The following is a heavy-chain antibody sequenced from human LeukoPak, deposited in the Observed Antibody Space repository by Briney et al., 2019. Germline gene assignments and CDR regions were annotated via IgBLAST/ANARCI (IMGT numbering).Heavy chain of an antibody. CDR2: MNPNSGNT. Sequence: ASVKVSCKASGYTFTSYDINWVRQATGQGLEWMGWMNPNSGNTGYAQKFQGRVTMTRNTSIGTAYMELSSLRSEDTAVYYCARGPYSSGWYSDYRGQGTLVTVSS. V-gene: IGHV1-8*01. J-gene: IGHJ4*02. D-gene: IGHD6-19*01. CDR1: GYTFTSYD. CDR3: ARGPYSSGWYSDY.